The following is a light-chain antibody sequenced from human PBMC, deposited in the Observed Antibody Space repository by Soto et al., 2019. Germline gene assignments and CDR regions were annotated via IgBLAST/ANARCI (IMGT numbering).Light chain of an antibody. CDR3: SSFAGSHVV. CDR2: EVS. CDR1: SSDVGEENY. Sequence: QSVLTQPPSASGSPGQSVTITCSGTSSDVGEENYVSWYQQHPGKVPKLILYEVSKRPSGVPDRFSGSRSGNTASLTVSVLQAEDEADYYCSSFAGSHVVFGGGTKLTVL. J-gene: IGLJ2*01. V-gene: IGLV2-8*01.